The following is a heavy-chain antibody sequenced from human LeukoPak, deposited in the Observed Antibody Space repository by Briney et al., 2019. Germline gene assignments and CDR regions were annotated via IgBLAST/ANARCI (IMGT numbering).Heavy chain of an antibody. J-gene: IGHJ4*02. Sequence: PSETLSLTCTVSGSSISNHYWSWIRQPAGKGLEWIGRIYSTGSTNYNPSLKNRITMSVDTSKKQFSLKLSSVTAADTAVYYCARGDYYDSSGPADYWGQGTLVTVSS. D-gene: IGHD3-22*01. V-gene: IGHV4-4*07. CDR2: IYSTGST. CDR3: ARGDYYDSSGPADY. CDR1: GSSISNHY.